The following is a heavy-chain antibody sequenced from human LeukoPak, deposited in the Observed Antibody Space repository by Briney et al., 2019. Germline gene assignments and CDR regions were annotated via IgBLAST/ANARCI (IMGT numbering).Heavy chain of an antibody. CDR1: GGSINSYY. CDR3: ARVGVGTTLFDY. CDR2: IYYSGST. D-gene: IGHD1-26*01. Sequence: PSETLSLTCTVSGGSINSYYWSWIRQPPGKGLEWIGYIYYSGSTNYNPSLKSRVTISVDTSKNQFSLKVSSVTAADTAVYYCARVGVGTTLFDYWGQGTLVTVSS. V-gene: IGHV4-59*01. J-gene: IGHJ4*02.